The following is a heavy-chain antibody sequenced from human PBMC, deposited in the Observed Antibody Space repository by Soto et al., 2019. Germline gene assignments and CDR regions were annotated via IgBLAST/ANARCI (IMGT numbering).Heavy chain of an antibody. V-gene: IGHV3-23*01. CDR3: AKDYYFDSSGPDY. J-gene: IGHJ4*02. CDR2: ISGSGDST. Sequence: VGSLRLSCAASGFTFSSYGMSWVRQAPGKGLEWVSAISGSGDSTYYAESVKGRFTISRDNSKNTLYLQMNSLRAEDTAIYYCAKDYYFDSSGPDYWGQGTLVTVSS. CDR1: GFTFSSYG. D-gene: IGHD3-22*01.